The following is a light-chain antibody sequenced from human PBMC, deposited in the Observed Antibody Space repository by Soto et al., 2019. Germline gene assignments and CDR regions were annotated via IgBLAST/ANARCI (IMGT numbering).Light chain of an antibody. CDR3: QQRSDWPPLT. V-gene: IGKV3-11*01. CDR2: DAS. Sequence: EIVLTQSPATLSLSPGERATLSCRASQSVSNYLAWYQQKPGQAPRLLIYDASNRAPGIPARFSGSGSGTDFTLTISSLEPEDFAVYYCQQRSDWPPLTFGGGNKVEIK. J-gene: IGKJ4*01. CDR1: QSVSNY.